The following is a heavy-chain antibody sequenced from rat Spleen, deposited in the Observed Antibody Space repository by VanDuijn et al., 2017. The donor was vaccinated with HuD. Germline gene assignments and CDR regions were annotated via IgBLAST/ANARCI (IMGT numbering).Heavy chain of an antibody. J-gene: IGHJ2*01. CDR3: TRDRILRSTVFDY. Sequence: EVQLVESGGGLVQPGRSMKLSCAASGFTFSTFPMAWVRQAPTKGLEWVATISTSGHNTYYRDSVKGRFTISRDNAKSSLYLQMDSLRSEDTATYYCTRDRILRSTVFDYWGQVVMVTVSS. CDR1: GFTFSTFP. D-gene: IGHD1-6*01. V-gene: IGHV5-46*01. CDR2: ISTSGHNT.